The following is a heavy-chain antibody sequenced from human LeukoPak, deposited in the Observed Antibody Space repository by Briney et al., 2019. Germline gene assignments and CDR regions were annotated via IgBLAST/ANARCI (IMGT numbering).Heavy chain of an antibody. D-gene: IGHD3-10*01. J-gene: IGHJ4*02. CDR3: VKDHGAYYYASGSNFDY. CDR2: ISSNGGTT. V-gene: IGHV3-64D*06. CDR1: GFTFSSYA. Sequence: GGSLRLSCSASGFTFSSYAMHWVRQAPGKGLEYVSAISSNGGTTYYADSVKGRFTISRDNSKNTLFLQMSSLRAEDTAAYYCVKDHGAYYYASGSNFDYWGQGTLVTVSS.